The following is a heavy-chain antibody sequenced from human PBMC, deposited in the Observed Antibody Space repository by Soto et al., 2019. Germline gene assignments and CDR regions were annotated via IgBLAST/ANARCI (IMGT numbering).Heavy chain of an antibody. CDR3: ARGYSGYVVY. V-gene: IGHV4-59*01. CDR2: IYYSGST. Sequence: PSETLSLTCTVSGGSISSYYWSWIRQPPGKGLEWIGYIYYSGSTNYNPSLKSRVTISVDTSKNQFSLKLSSVTAADTAVYYCARGYSGYVVYWGQGTLVTVSS. CDR1: GGSISSYY. J-gene: IGHJ4*02. D-gene: IGHD5-12*01.